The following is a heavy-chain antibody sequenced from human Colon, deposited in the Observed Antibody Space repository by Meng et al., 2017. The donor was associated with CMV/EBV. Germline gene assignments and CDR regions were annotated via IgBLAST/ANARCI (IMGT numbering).Heavy chain of an antibody. CDR3: VRGHSSFDY. CDR1: EFTASNHN. Sequence: SRAVSEFTASNHNMDWGHEVPEEGLEWVSSTRIKAKSCIAQYAESMKGRFTISRDDSQNTLYLQMNSLRTEDTAVYYCVRGHSSFDYWGQGVLVTVSS. J-gene: IGHJ4*02. V-gene: IGHV3-72*01. D-gene: IGHD6-13*01. CDR2: TRIKAKSCIA.